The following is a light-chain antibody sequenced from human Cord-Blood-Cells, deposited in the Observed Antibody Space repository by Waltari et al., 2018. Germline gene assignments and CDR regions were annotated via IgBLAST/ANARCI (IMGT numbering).Light chain of an antibody. CDR1: SSDVGGYNH. CDR2: DVS. Sequence: QSALTQPASVSGSPGQSITISCTGTSSDVGGYNHVSWYQQHPGKAPKLMIYDVSKRPSGVSKRFSGSKSGNTASLTISGLQAEDEADYYCSSYTSSSTWVFGGGTKLTVL. J-gene: IGLJ3*02. CDR3: SSYTSSSTWV. V-gene: IGLV2-14*01.